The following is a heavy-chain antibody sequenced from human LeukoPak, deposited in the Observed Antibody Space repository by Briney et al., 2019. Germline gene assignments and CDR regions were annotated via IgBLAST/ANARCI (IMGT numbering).Heavy chain of an antibody. J-gene: IGHJ4*02. CDR3: ARDLDGSGSYYTDY. CDR2: IIPIFGTA. D-gene: IGHD3-10*01. Sequence: SVKVSCKASGGTFSSYAISWVRQAPGQGLEWMGRIIPIFGTANYAQKFQGRVTMPTDTSTSTAYMELRSLRSDDTAVYYCARDLDGSGSYYTDYWGQGTLVTVSS. V-gene: IGHV1-69*05. CDR1: GGTFSSYA.